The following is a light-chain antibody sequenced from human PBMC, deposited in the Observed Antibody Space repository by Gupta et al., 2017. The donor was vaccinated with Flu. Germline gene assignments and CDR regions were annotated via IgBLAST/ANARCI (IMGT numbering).Light chain of an antibody. Sequence: DIQMTQSPSTLSASVGDRVTITCRASQTIRTWLAWYQQKPGKAPKVLIYKASSLESGVPSRFSGSGSGTEFTLTISSLQPDDFATYYCQQDNSYPYTFGQGTKVEIK. V-gene: IGKV1-5*03. CDR3: QQDNSYPYT. CDR2: KAS. CDR1: QTIRTW. J-gene: IGKJ2*01.